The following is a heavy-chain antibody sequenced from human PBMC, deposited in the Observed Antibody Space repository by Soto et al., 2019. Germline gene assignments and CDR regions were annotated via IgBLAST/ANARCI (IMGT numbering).Heavy chain of an antibody. Sequence: GGSLRLSCAASGFTFGSYWMNWVRQAPGKGLVWVSRIDSDGSSTTYADSVKGRFTTSRDNAKNTLYLQMSSLRVEDTAVYYCARGRPYGMDVWGQGTTVTVSS. J-gene: IGHJ6*02. CDR1: GFTFGSYW. CDR2: IDSDGSST. V-gene: IGHV3-74*01. CDR3: ARGRPYGMDV.